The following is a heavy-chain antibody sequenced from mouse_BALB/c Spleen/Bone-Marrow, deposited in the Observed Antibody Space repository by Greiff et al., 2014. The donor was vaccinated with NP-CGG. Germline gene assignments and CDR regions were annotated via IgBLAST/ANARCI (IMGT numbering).Heavy chain of an antibody. Sequence: EVQLQESGGGLVKPGGSLKLSCAASGFTFSDFYMFWFRQTPEKRLEWVATISNGGTYTYYPDSVKGRFTISRDNAKNNLYLQMSSLKSEDTAMYYCARSGERYGATDYWGQGTSVTVTS. CDR2: ISNGGTYT. CDR1: GFTFSDFY. V-gene: IGHV5-4*02. J-gene: IGHJ4*01. D-gene: IGHD1-1*02. CDR3: ARSGERYGATDY.